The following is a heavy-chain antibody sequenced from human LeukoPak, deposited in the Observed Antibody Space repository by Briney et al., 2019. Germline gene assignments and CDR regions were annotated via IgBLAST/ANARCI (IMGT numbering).Heavy chain of an antibody. CDR1: GFTLSSNA. V-gene: IGHV3-23*01. CDR3: AKLSAAGTMSCMDV. CDR2: ISGSGGST. J-gene: IGHJ6*02. Sequence: PGGSLRLSCAASGFTLSSNAMNWVRQAPGKGLEGVAGISGSGGSTYYADSVKGRFTISRDNSKNTLYLQMNSLRAEDTAVYYCAKLSAAGTMSCMDVWGQGTTVTVSS. D-gene: IGHD6-13*01.